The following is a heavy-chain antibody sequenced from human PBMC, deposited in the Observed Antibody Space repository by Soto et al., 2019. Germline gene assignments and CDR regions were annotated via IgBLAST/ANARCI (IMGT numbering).Heavy chain of an antibody. CDR3: AREDFYNWNLDRFDP. J-gene: IGHJ5*02. CDR2: IIPILGIA. D-gene: IGHD1-7*01. CDR1: GGTFSSYT. V-gene: IGHV1-69*04. Sequence: ASVKVSCKASGGTFSSYTISWVRQAPGQGLEWMGRIIPILGIANYAQKFQGRVTITADKSTSTAYMELSSLRSEDTAVYYCAREDFYNWNLDRFDPWGQGTLVTVSS.